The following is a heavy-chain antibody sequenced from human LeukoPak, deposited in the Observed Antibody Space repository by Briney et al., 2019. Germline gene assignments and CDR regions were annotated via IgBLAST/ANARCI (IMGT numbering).Heavy chain of an antibody. CDR3: ARVVSYGENWFDP. CDR1: GGSISSYY. CDR2: IYYSGST. V-gene: IGHV4-59*01. J-gene: IGHJ5*02. Sequence: SETLCLTCTVSGGSISSYYWSRIRQPPGKGLEWIGYIYYSGSTNYNPSLKSRVTISVDTSKNQFSLKLSSVTAADTAVYYCARVVSYGENWFDPWGQGTLVTGSS. D-gene: IGHD3-10*01.